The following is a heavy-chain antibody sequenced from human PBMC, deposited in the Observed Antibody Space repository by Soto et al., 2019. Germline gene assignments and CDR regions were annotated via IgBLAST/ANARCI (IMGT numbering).Heavy chain of an antibody. CDR3: AKVGSVAARLGFDY. J-gene: IGHJ4*02. CDR1: GFTFSSYA. V-gene: IGHV3-9*01. Sequence: QAGGSLRLSCAASGFTFSSYAMSWVQQAPGKGLEWVSGISWNSGSIGYADSVKGRFTISRGNAKNSLYLQMNSLRAEDTALYYCAKVGSVAARLGFDYWGQGTLVTVSS. CDR2: ISWNSGSI. D-gene: IGHD6-6*01.